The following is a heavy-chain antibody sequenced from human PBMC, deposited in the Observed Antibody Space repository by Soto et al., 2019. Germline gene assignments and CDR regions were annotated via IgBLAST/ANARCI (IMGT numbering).Heavy chain of an antibody. V-gene: IGHV4-59*01. J-gene: IGHJ6*02. Sequence: TXSLTCTVSGGSIISYYWSWIRQPPGKGLEWIGYIYYSGSTNYNPSLKSRVTISVDTSKNQFSLNLSSVTAADTAVYYCARGPDTAMVMGYYYYGMDLWGQGTTVTVSS. CDR1: GGSIISYY. CDR3: ARGPDTAMVMGYYYYGMDL. D-gene: IGHD5-18*01. CDR2: IYYSGST.